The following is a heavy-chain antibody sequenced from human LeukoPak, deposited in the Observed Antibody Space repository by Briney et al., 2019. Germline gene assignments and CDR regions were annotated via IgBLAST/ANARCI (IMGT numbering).Heavy chain of an antibody. V-gene: IGHV4-34*01. J-gene: IGHJ4*02. D-gene: IGHD3-16*01. CDR3: ARNYVWGSYIDY. Sequence: PSETLSLTCAVYGGSFSGYYWSWIRQPPGKGLEWIGEINHSGSTNYNPSLKSRVTISVDTSKNQFSLKLSSVTAADTAVYYCARNYVWGSYIDYWGRGTLVTVSS. CDR1: GGSFSGYY. CDR2: INHSGST.